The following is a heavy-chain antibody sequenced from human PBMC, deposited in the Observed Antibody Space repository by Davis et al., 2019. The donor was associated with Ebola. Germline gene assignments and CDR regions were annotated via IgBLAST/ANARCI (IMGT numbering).Heavy chain of an antibody. CDR2: ISYDGSNK. V-gene: IGHV3-30*04. CDR1: GFTFSSYA. Sequence: GESLKISCAASGFTFSSYAMHWVRQAPGKGLEWVAVISYDGSNKYYADSVKGRFTISRDNSKNTLYLQMNSLRAEDTAVYYCAKGGHIIMIVVAYFDYWGQGTLVTVSS. J-gene: IGHJ4*02. D-gene: IGHD3-22*01. CDR3: AKGGHIIMIVVAYFDY.